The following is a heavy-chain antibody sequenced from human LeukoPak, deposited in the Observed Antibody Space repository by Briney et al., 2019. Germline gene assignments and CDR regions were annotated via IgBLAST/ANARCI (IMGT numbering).Heavy chain of an antibody. CDR1: GFTFSRFE. Sequence: GGSLRLSCAGSGFTFSRFEMNWVRQAPGKGLESVAYITSSGNTIYIADSVKGRFTISRDNTRNLVYLHMNSLRAEDTAEYYCAKRGGTESFYYYYYMDVWGKGTTVTVSS. CDR2: ITSSGNTI. V-gene: IGHV3-48*03. D-gene: IGHD2-15*01. CDR3: AKRGGTESFYYYYYMDV. J-gene: IGHJ6*03.